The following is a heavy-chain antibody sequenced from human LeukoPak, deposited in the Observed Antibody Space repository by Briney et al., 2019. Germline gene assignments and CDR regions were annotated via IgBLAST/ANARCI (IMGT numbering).Heavy chain of an antibody. CDR3: ARDRRYDSSGYFYA. D-gene: IGHD3-22*01. CDR2: IIPIFGTP. Sequence: SVTVSFTASGGTFSSYAISWVRQAPGQGLEWMGGIIPIFGTPNYAQKFQGRVTITADESTSTAYMELSSLRSEDTAVYYCARDRRYDSSGYFYAWGQGTLVTVSS. CDR1: GGTFSSYA. J-gene: IGHJ4*02. V-gene: IGHV1-69*13.